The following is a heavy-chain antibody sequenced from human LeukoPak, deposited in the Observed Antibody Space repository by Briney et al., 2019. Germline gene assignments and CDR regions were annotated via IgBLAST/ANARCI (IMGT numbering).Heavy chain of an antibody. J-gene: IGHJ1*01. CDR3: ARDSGSGWYQAEYFQD. CDR1: GFTFSSYS. CDR2: ISSSSSYI. D-gene: IGHD6-19*01. Sequence: GGSLRLSCAASGFTFSSYSMNWVRQAPGKGLEWVSSISSSSSYIYYADSVKGRFTISRDNARNSLYLQMNSLRAEDTAVYYCARDSGSGWYQAEYFQDWGQGTLVTVSS. V-gene: IGHV3-21*01.